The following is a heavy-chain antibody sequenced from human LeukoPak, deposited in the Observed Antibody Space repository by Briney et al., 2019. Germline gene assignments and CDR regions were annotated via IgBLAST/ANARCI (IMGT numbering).Heavy chain of an antibody. CDR1: GGSISNYY. V-gene: IGHV4-4*07. J-gene: IGHJ5*02. CDR2: ISTSGTT. CDR3: ARRGPYGSGRTDP. D-gene: IGHD3-10*01. Sequence: SETLSLTCTVSGGSISNYYWSWIRQPAGKGLEWIGRISTSGTTDYNPSLKSRGTMSVDTSKNQFSVKLTSVSAADTAVYYCARRGPYGSGRTDPWGQGTLVTVSS.